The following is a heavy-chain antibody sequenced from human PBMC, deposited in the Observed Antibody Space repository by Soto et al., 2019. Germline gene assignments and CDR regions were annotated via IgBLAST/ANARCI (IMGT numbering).Heavy chain of an antibody. Sequence: SETLSLTCTVSGGSVSSGSYYWSWIRQPPGKGLEWIGYIYYSGSTNYNPSLKSRVTISVDTSKNQFSLKLSYVTAADTAVYYCARGYRDDYYDAFGAFDIWGQGTMVTVSS. V-gene: IGHV4-61*01. D-gene: IGHD3-22*01. J-gene: IGHJ3*02. CDR1: GGSVSSGSYY. CDR2: IYYSGST. CDR3: ARGYRDDYYDAFGAFDI.